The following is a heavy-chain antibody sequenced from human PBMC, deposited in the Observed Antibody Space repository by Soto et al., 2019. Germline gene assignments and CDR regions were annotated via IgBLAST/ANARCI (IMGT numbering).Heavy chain of an antibody. CDR2: IIPISGTA. CDR1: GGTFSSYA. Sequence: QVQLVQSGAEVQKPGSSVKVSYKASGGTFSSYAISWVRQAPGQGLEWMGGIIPISGTANYAQKFQGRVTITADESTSTAYMELSRLRSEDTAVYYCARSQGSSTSLEIYYYYYYGMDVWGQGTTVTVSS. V-gene: IGHV1-69*01. CDR3: ARSQGSSTSLEIYYYYYYGMDV. D-gene: IGHD2-2*01. J-gene: IGHJ6*02.